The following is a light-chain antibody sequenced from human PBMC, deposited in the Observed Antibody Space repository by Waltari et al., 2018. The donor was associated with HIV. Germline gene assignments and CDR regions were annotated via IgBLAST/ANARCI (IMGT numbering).Light chain of an antibody. Sequence: QSVLTQPPSASGTPGQRVIISCSGNRSNIGSNTVNWYQQFSGAAPTLLIYSTNLRPSAVPDRFSGSKSGSAASLAISGLKSEDEADYHCATWDDALSGPVFGAGTKLTV. CDR3: ATWDDALSGPV. V-gene: IGLV1-44*01. J-gene: IGLJ3*02. CDR1: RSNIGSNT. CDR2: STN.